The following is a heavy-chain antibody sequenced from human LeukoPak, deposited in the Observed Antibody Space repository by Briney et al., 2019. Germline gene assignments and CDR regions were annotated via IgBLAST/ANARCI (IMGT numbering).Heavy chain of an antibody. D-gene: IGHD3-22*01. V-gene: IGHV4-4*07. Sequence: PSETLSLTCTVSGDSISSYYWSWIRQPAGKGLEWIGRIYPSGSTNYNPSLKSRVTMSVDTSKNQFSLKLNSVTSADTAVYYCARDPKHYYDNSGYPNWFDPWGQGTLVTVSS. CDR2: IYPSGST. CDR3: ARDPKHYYDNSGYPNWFDP. J-gene: IGHJ5*02. CDR1: GDSISSYY.